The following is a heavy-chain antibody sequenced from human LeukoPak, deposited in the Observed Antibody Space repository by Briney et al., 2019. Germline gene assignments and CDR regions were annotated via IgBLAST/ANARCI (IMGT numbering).Heavy chain of an antibody. Sequence: PSETLSLTCAVYGGSFSGYYWNWIRRPPGKGLEWIGEINHSGSTNYNPSLKSRVTISVDTSKNQFSLKLNSVTAADTAVYYCASGLISSSWRNNWFDPWGQGTLVTVSS. J-gene: IGHJ5*02. CDR1: GGSFSGYY. D-gene: IGHD6-13*01. CDR2: INHSGST. V-gene: IGHV4-34*01. CDR3: ASGLISSSWRNNWFDP.